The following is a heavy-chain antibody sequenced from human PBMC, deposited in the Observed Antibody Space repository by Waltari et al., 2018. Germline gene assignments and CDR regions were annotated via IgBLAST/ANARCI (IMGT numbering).Heavy chain of an antibody. Sequence: EVQLLESGGGLVQPGGSLRLSCAASGFSFRSFGISWVRPAPGKGLEWVSAIGAVTSTYYADSVKGRFTISRDNSKNTLFLQMNSLRAEDTAIYYCARVHSLGQYDTSGAESNFDHWGQGALVTVSS. CDR2: IGAVTST. V-gene: IGHV3-23*01. J-gene: IGHJ4*02. CDR3: ARVHSLGQYDTSGAESNFDH. D-gene: IGHD3-22*01. CDR1: GFSFRSFG.